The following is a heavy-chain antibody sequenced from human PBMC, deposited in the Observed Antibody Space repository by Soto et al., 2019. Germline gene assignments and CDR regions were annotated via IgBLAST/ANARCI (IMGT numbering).Heavy chain of an antibody. CDR3: ARIRTRITIFGVVTNDAFDI. CDR2: MNPNSGNT. D-gene: IGHD3-3*01. J-gene: IGHJ3*02. V-gene: IGHV1-8*01. Sequence: ASVKVSCKASGYTFTSYDINWVRQATGQGLEWMGWMNPNSGNTGYAQKFQGRVTMTRNTSISTAYMELSSLRSEDTAVYYCARIRTRITIFGVVTNDAFDIWGQGTMVTVPS. CDR1: GYTFTSYD.